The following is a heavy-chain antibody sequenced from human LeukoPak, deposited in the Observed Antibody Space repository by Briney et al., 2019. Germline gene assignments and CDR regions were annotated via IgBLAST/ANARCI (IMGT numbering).Heavy chain of an antibody. D-gene: IGHD3-10*01. J-gene: IGHJ4*02. Sequence: PSQTLSLTCTVSGGSISSGDYYWSWIRQPPGKGLEWIGYIYYSGSTYYNPSLKSRVTISVDTSKNQFSLKLGSVTAADTAVYYCARVGVYYYGSGSYYIFDYWGQGTLVTVSS. CDR2: IYYSGST. CDR1: GGSISSGDYY. CDR3: ARVGVYYYGSGSYYIFDY. V-gene: IGHV4-30-4*08.